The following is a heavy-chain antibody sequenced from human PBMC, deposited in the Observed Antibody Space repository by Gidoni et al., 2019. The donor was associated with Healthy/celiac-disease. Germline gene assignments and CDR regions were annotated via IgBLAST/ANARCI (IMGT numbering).Heavy chain of an antibody. CDR1: GGTFSSYA. CDR3: ARDQTEDYVWGSYRGHDAFDI. J-gene: IGHJ3*02. V-gene: IGHV1-69*01. Sequence: QVQLVQSGAEVKKPGSSVKVSCKASGGTFSSYAISGVRQAPGQGLEWMGGIIPIFGTANYAQKFQGRVTITADESTSTAYMELSSLRSEDTAVYYCARDQTEDYVWGSYRGHDAFDIWGQGTMVTVSS. D-gene: IGHD3-16*02. CDR2: IIPIFGTA.